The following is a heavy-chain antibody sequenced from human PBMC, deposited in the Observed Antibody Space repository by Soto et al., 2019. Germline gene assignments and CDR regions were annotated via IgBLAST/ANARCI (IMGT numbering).Heavy chain of an antibody. CDR2: IIPIFGTA. J-gene: IGHJ6*02. CDR1: GGTFSSYA. D-gene: IGHD2-15*01. V-gene: IGHV1-69*12. CDR3: ARHPGGRGSNYGMDV. Sequence: QVQLVQSGAEVKKPGSSVKVSCKASGGTFSSYAISWVRQAPGQGLEWLGGIIPIFGTANSAQKFKGRVTSTADEATRTAYMELSRPRSEDTAGYYCARHPGGRGSNYGMDVWGQVPTGTVSS.